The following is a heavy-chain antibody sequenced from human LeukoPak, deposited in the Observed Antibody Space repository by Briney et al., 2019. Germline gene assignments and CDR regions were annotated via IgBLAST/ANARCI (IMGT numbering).Heavy chain of an antibody. Sequence: GGSLRLSCAASGFTFSSYAMSWVRQAPGKGLEWVSAISGSGGSTYYADSVKSRFTISRDNSKNTLYLQMNSLRAEDTAVYYCAKDWRRQAYYYDSSGYYYAFDYWGQGTLVTVSS. V-gene: IGHV3-23*01. D-gene: IGHD3-22*01. CDR3: AKDWRRQAYYYDSSGYYYAFDY. J-gene: IGHJ4*02. CDR2: ISGSGGST. CDR1: GFTFSSYA.